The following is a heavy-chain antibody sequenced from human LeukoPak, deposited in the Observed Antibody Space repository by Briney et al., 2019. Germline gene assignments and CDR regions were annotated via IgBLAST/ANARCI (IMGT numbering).Heavy chain of an antibody. CDR3: AREEDGVTDDAFDI. CDR1: GDSISTYY. J-gene: IGHJ3*02. CDR2: IHYSGST. Sequence: PSETLSLTCTVSGDSISTYYWSWIRQPPGKGLEWIGYIHYSGSTSSNPSLKSRVTISVDTSKNQLSLKLISVTTVDTAVYYCAREEDGVTDDAFDIWGQGTMVTVSS. V-gene: IGHV4-59*01. D-gene: IGHD2-21*02.